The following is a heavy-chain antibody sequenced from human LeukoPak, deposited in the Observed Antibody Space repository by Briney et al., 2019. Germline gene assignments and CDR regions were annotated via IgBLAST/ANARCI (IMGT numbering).Heavy chain of an antibody. Sequence: GGSLRLSCAASGFTFSSYSINWVRQAPGKGLEWVSYISSSGSPIYYADSVRGRFTISRDSAKNSLYLQMNGLRAEDTAVYYCARGRTGYYFDYWGQGTLATVSS. V-gene: IGHV3-48*01. D-gene: IGHD3/OR15-3a*01. CDR1: GFTFSSYS. CDR2: ISSSGSPI. CDR3: ARGRTGYYFDY. J-gene: IGHJ4*02.